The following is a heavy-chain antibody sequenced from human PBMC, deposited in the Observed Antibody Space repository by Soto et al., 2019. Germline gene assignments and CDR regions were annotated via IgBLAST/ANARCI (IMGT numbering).Heavy chain of an antibody. CDR3: AKDAPYYYDSSGYYGPFDY. Sequence: PGGSLRLSCAASGFTFSSYGIHWVRQAPGKGLEWVALKSYDGSNKYYADSVKGRFTISRDNSKNTLYLQMNSLRAEDTAMYYCAKDAPYYYDSSGYYGPFDYWGQGTLVTVSS. CDR1: GFTFSSYG. V-gene: IGHV3-30*18. CDR2: KSYDGSNK. J-gene: IGHJ4*02. D-gene: IGHD3-22*01.